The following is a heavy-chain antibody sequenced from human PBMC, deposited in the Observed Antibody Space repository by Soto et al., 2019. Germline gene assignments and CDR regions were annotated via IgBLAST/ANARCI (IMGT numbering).Heavy chain of an antibody. V-gene: IGHV3-30-3*01. Sequence: QVQLVESGGGVVQPGRSLRLSCAASGFTFSSYAMHWVRQAPGKGLEWVAVISYDGSNKYYADSVKGRFTISRDNSKNTLYLQMNSLRAEDTAVYYCARGETLEEQWLVSASSYYYYGMDVWGQGTTVTVSS. D-gene: IGHD6-19*01. CDR1: GFTFSSYA. CDR2: ISYDGSNK. CDR3: ARGETLEEQWLVSASSYYYYGMDV. J-gene: IGHJ6*02.